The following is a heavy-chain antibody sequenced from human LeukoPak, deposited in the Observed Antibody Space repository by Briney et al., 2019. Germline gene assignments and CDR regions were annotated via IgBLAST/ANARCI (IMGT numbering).Heavy chain of an antibody. J-gene: IGHJ4*02. D-gene: IGHD1-1*01. Sequence: ASVTVSCKTSGYMVSDYYMHWVRQAPGQGLEWMGYIRGDTGDTDSAQKLKGRVTMTRDTATNTAYMQLSRLTDDDTAIYFCARDRDNACDYWGQGTLVTVSS. CDR2: IRGDTGDT. CDR1: GYMVSDYY. V-gene: IGHV1-2*02. CDR3: ARDRDNACDY.